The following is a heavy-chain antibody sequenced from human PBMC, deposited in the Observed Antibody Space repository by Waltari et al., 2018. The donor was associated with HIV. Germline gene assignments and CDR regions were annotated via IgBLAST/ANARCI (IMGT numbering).Heavy chain of an antibody. CDR1: GCTFSNYA. J-gene: IGHJ4*02. V-gene: IGHV3-30*02. Sequence: QVQVVESGGGVVQPGGSLRLSCAASGCTFSNYAMNWVRQAPGKGLEWVSLIQEYVSNRNYADSVKGRFPISRDNSKNTLYLQMKPLKPEDTAVYYCAKGSEWERCTRYFDYWGRGTLVTVSS. CDR3: AKGSEWERCTRYFDY. D-gene: IGHD1-26*01. CDR2: IQEYVSNR.